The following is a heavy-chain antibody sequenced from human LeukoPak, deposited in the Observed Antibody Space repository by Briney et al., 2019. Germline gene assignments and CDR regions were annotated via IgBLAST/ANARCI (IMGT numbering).Heavy chain of an antibody. Sequence: GASVKVSCKASGGTFSSYAISWVRQAPGQGLEWMGGIIPIFGTANYAQKFQGRVTITADKSTSTAYMELSSLRSDDTAVYYCAIVGVTTGYDAFDIWGLGTMVTVSS. CDR1: GGTFSSYA. J-gene: IGHJ3*02. CDR3: AIVGVTTGYDAFDI. CDR2: IIPIFGTA. V-gene: IGHV1-69*06. D-gene: IGHD1-26*01.